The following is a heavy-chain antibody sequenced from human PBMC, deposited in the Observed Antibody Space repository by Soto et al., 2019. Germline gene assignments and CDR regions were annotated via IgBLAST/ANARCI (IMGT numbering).Heavy chain of an antibody. D-gene: IGHD3-10*01. V-gene: IGHV3-74*01. J-gene: IGHJ6*02. CDR1: GFTFSNYW. Sequence: GESLKISCAASGFTFSNYWIHWVRQAPGKGLVWVSRINSDGTSTSYADSVKGRFTISRDNAKNTLYLQMNSLRVEDTAVYYCARAVRSGSYPYYYYGMDVWGQGTTVTVSS. CDR2: INSDGTST. CDR3: ARAVRSGSYPYYYYGMDV.